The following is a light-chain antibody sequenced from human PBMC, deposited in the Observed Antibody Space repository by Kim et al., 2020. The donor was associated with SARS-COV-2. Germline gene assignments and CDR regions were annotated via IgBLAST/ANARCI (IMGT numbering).Light chain of an antibody. Sequence: VTPGETATLSCRASQSISSNLAWYQQRPGQPPRLLIYAASSRAAGIPARFSGSGSGTEFTLTISSLQSEDFAVYYCQQYSNWPLTFGGGTKVVIK. CDR1: QSISSN. J-gene: IGKJ4*01. CDR2: AAS. V-gene: IGKV3D-15*01. CDR3: QQYSNWPLT.